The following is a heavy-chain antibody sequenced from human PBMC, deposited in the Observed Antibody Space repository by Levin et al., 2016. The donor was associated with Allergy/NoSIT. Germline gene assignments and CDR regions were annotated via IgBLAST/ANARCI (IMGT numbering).Heavy chain of an antibody. J-gene: IGHJ4*02. Sequence: ASVKVSCKASGYTFTSYGISWVRQAPGQGLEWMGWISAYNGNTNYAQKLQGRVTMTTDTSTSTAYMELRSLRSDDTAVYYCARDLLWFGELSIPDFDYWGQGTLVTVSS. D-gene: IGHD3-10*01. V-gene: IGHV1-18*01. CDR2: ISAYNGNT. CDR1: GYTFTSYG. CDR3: ARDLLWFGELSIPDFDY.